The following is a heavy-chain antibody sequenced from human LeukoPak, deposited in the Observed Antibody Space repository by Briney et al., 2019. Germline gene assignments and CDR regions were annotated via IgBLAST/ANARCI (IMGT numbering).Heavy chain of an antibody. CDR1: GFTFSSYG. CDR3: ARDTIRQAGTLDY. J-gene: IGHJ4*02. CDR2: IWYDGSNK. Sequence: GGSLRLSCAASGFTFSSYGMHWVRQDPGKGLEWVAVIWYDGSNKYYADSVKGRFTFSRDNSKNTLYLQMNSLRAEDTAVYYCARDTIRQAGTLDYWGQGTLVTVSS. V-gene: IGHV3-33*01. D-gene: IGHD6-13*01.